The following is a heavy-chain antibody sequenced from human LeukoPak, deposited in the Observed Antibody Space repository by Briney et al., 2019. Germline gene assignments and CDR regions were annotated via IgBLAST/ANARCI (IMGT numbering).Heavy chain of an antibody. J-gene: IGHJ5*02. CDR3: ARGYERRFDP. D-gene: IGHD1-1*01. CDR1: GDSVSSNSAT. V-gene: IGHV6-1*01. CDR2: TYYRSKYYN. Sequence: SQTLSLTCAISGDSVSSNSATWDWIRQSPSRGFEWLGRTYYRSKYYNEYAVSVKSRITINPDTSKNQFYLQLNSVTPEDTAVYYCARGYERRFDPWGQGTLVTVSS.